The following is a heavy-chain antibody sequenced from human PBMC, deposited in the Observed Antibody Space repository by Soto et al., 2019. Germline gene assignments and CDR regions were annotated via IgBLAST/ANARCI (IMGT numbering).Heavy chain of an antibody. CDR1: GFTFSSYG. D-gene: IGHD2-2*02. J-gene: IGHJ4*02. CDR3: AKEYGYCSSTTCYKGFDY. CDR2: IRNSGATT. Sequence: GGSLRLSCAASGFTFSSYGMSWVRRAPGKGLEWVSSIRNSGATTYYADSVKGRSTLSRDNSNNTLYLRMDSLRAEDTAVYYCAKEYGYCSSTTCYKGFDYWGQGTLVTVSS. V-gene: IGHV3-23*01.